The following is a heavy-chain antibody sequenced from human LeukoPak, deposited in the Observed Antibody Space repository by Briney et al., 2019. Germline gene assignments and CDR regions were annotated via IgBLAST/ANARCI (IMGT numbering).Heavy chain of an antibody. Sequence: GGSLRLSCAASGFTFSSYEMNWVRQAPGKGLEWVSYISSSGSTIYYADSVKGRFTISRDNAKNSPYLQMNSLRAEDTAVYYCAREGSSGWSDYYYYYYMDVWGKGTTVTISS. V-gene: IGHV3-48*03. CDR2: ISSSGSTI. D-gene: IGHD6-19*01. CDR3: AREGSSGWSDYYYYYYMDV. CDR1: GFTFSSYE. J-gene: IGHJ6*03.